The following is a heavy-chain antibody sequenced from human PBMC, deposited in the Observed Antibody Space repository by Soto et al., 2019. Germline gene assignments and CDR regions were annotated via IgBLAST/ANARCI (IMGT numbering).Heavy chain of an antibody. J-gene: IGHJ5*02. V-gene: IGHV1-69*12. CDR3: ASDWEWTGGSGVLRGGWFDP. CDR1: GDTFNSYA. CDR2: LIPVFGTR. Sequence: QVQLVQSGAEVKKPGSSVTVSCKASGDTFNSYAVSWVRQAPGQGLEWMGVLIPVFGTRNYAQKFQGRLTIXAXGXSRTSYVELRSLRSGATAVYYCASDWEWTGGSGVLRGGWFDPWGEGTLVTVSS. D-gene: IGHD2-15*01.